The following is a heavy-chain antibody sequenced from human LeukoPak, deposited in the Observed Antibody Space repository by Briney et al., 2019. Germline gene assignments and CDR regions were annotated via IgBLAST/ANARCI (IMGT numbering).Heavy chain of an antibody. V-gene: IGHV3-15*01. CDR3: AKDIPHTGGRSLIC. CDR1: GLPFSDAW. CDR2: IKSKVDGGTT. D-gene: IGHD2-15*01. Sequence: GGSLRLSCAASGLPFSDAWMTWVRQAPGKGLEWVGRIKSKVDGGTTVYAAPVKGRFSISRDDSINTVSLQMNSLKTEDTALYYCAKDIPHTGGRSLICWGQGTLVTVSS. J-gene: IGHJ4*02.